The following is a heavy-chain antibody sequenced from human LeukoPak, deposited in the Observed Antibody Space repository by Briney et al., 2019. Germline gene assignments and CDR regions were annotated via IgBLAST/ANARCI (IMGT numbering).Heavy chain of an antibody. J-gene: IGHJ6*03. CDR3: ARIMYSSGWGWYYYYMDV. V-gene: IGHV3-48*04. CDR2: IHLSGTPT. CDR1: GFDFSIYR. D-gene: IGHD6-25*01. Sequence: PGGSLRLSCAASGFDFSIYRMNWVRQAPGKGLEWVSYIHLSGTPTHYAEVVKGRFTISRDNAKNTLYLQMNSLRAEDTAVYYCARIMYSSGWGWYYYYMDVWGKGTTVTVSS.